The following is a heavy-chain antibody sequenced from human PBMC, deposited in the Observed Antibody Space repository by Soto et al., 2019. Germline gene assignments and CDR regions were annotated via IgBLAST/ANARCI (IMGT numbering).Heavy chain of an antibody. CDR1: DASISRYY. Sequence: PSQTLSLTCIVSDASISRYYWSWVRNSPMNRLEWFGFISHRAGHMYIPSLESRVTISLDTSRDKFSLKLISVSSAATDLYYCACSSIATHGTGLDSWGQGTLVTVSS. V-gene: IGHV4-59*03. D-gene: IGHD6-13*01. J-gene: IGHJ4*02. CDR2: ISHRAGH. CDR3: ACSSIATHGTGLDS.